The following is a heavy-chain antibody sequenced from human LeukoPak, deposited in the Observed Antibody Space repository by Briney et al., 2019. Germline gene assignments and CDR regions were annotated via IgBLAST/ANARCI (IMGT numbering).Heavy chain of an antibody. D-gene: IGHD2-21*01. CDR3: ASFRDTDN. Sequence: SGGSLRLSCAASGFTFSSYAMSWVRQTPGQGLVWVCRINTAGSTVYADPVKGRFTISRDNAKNMVYLQMNSLRTEDTAVYYCASFRDTDNWGRGTMVTVSS. V-gene: IGHV3-74*01. CDR2: INTAGST. J-gene: IGHJ3*01. CDR1: GFTFSSYA.